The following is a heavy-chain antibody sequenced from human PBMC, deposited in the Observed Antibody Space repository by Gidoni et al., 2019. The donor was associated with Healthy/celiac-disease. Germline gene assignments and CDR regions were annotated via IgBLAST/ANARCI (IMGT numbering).Heavy chain of an antibody. CDR3: ARGGGTYCSGGSCYSRSAFDI. V-gene: IGHV4-4*07. D-gene: IGHD2-15*01. J-gene: IGHJ3*02. CDR1: GGSISSYY. CDR2: IYTSGST. Sequence: QVQLQESGPGLVKPSETLSLTCTVSGGSISSYYWSRIRQPAGKGLEWIGRIYTSGSTNYNPSLKSRVTMSVDTSKNQFSLKLSSVTAADTAVYYCARGGGTYCSGGSCYSRSAFDIWGQGTMVTVSS.